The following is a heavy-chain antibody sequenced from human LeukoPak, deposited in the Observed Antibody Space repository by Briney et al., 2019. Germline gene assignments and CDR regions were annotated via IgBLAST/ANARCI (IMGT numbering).Heavy chain of an antibody. CDR1: VFTFSSSW. J-gene: IGHJ4*02. D-gene: IGHD1-26*01. Sequence: GGSLRLSCAASVFTFSSSWMTWVRQAPGKGLEWVAHINEDGYDKYYVDSVTGRFSISRDNTKNSLYLQMSSLRAEDTAVYYCATWSNAWEFDYWGQGTLVSVSS. CDR3: ATWSNAWEFDY. V-gene: IGHV3-7*05. CDR2: INEDGYDK.